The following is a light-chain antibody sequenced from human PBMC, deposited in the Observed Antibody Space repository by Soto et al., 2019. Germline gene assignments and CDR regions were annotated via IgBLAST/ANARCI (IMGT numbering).Light chain of an antibody. CDR3: QQCGISPLT. J-gene: IGKJ4*01. V-gene: IGKV3-20*01. Sequence: EIVLTQSPCTLSLSPGERATLSCRASQSVSNNYLAWYQQKPGQAPRLLIYGASNRATGIPDRFSGSGSGTDFTLTISRLEPEDFAVYYCQQCGISPLTFGGGTKVDIK. CDR2: GAS. CDR1: QSVSNNY.